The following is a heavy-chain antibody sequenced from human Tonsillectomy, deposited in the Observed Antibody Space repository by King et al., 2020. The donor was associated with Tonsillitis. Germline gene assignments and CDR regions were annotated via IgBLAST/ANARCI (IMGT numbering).Heavy chain of an antibody. J-gene: IGHJ3*02. CDR2: IYHSGST. CDR1: GYYISSGYY. D-gene: IGHD3-22*01. Sequence: VQLQESGPGLVKPSETLSLTCTVSGYYISSGYYWGWIRQPPGKGLEWIGSIYHSGSTYYNPSLKSRVTISVDTYKNQFSLKLSSVTAADTAVYYGARGDYVSSGITNVFDIWGQGTMVTVSS. V-gene: IGHV4-38-2*02. CDR3: ARGDYVSSGITNVFDI.